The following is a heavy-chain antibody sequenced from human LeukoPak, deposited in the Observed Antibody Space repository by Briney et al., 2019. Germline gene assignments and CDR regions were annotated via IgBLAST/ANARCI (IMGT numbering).Heavy chain of an antibody. D-gene: IGHD2-15*01. CDR3: AKDEGRCLDY. CDR1: GFTFDDYA. Sequence: PGGSLRLYCAASGFTFDDYAMHWVRQAPGKGLEWVSLISGDGGTTYYADSVKGRFTISRDNSKNSLYLQMNSLRTEDTALYYCAKDEGRCLDYWGQGTLVTVSS. V-gene: IGHV3-43*02. CDR2: ISGDGGTT. J-gene: IGHJ4*02.